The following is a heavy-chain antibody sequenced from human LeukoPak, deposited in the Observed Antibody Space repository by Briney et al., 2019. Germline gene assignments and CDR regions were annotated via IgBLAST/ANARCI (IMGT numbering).Heavy chain of an antibody. Sequence: SETLSLTCTVSGGSISSSSYYWGWIRQPPGKGLEWIGSNYYSGSTYYNPSLKSRVTISVDTSKNQFSLKLSSVTAADTAVYYCARDRRLFGGVIVFDYWGQGTLVTVSS. CDR2: NYYSGST. D-gene: IGHD3-16*02. J-gene: IGHJ4*02. V-gene: IGHV4-39*07. CDR1: GGSISSSSYY. CDR3: ARDRRLFGGVIVFDY.